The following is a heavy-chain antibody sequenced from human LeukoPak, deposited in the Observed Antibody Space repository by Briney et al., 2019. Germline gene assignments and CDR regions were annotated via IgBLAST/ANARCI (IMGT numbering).Heavy chain of an antibody. J-gene: IGHJ4*02. CDR2: ISSTGGST. CDR1: GFTFSNYA. Sequence: PGGSLRLSCAASGFTFSNYAMHWVRQAPGKGLEYVSVISSTGGSTYYADSVKGRFTVSRDNSKNTLYLQMSSLRGEDTAVYYCVKECLVIINYYFDYWGQGTLVTVSS. V-gene: IGHV3-64D*06. D-gene: IGHD3-22*01. CDR3: VKECLVIINYYFDY.